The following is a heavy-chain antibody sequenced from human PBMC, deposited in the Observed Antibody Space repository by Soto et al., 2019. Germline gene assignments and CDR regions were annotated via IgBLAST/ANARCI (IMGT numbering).Heavy chain of an antibody. V-gene: IGHV4-34*01. D-gene: IGHD3-22*01. J-gene: IGHJ6*02. CDR2: INHSGST. CDR1: GGSFSGYY. Sequence: SETLSLTCAVYGGSFSGYYWSWIRQPPGKGLEWIGEINHSGSTNYNPSLKSRVTISVDTSKNQFSLKLSSVTAADTAVYYCARGTRITMIVVVNYYYGMDVWGQGTTVTVSS. CDR3: ARGTRITMIVVVNYYYGMDV.